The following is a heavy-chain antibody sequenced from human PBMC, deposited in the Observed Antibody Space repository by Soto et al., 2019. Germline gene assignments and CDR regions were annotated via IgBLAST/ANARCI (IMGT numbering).Heavy chain of an antibody. Sequence: QVQLVESGGGVVQPGRSLRLSCAASGFTFSSYAMHWVRQAPGKGLEWVAVISYDGSNKYYADSVKGRFTISRDNSKNTLYLQMNSLRAEDTAVYYCARSPAPNGLLLPDYWGQGTLVTVSS. V-gene: IGHV3-30-3*01. CDR3: ARSPAPNGLLLPDY. CDR2: ISYDGSNK. CDR1: GFTFSSYA. J-gene: IGHJ4*02. D-gene: IGHD3-22*01.